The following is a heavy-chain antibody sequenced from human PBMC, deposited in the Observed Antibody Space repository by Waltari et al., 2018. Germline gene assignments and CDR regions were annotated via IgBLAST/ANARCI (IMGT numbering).Heavy chain of an antibody. Sequence: EVQLVESGGGLVQSGGSLRLSCTGSGFTFRRYWMTWVRQAPGKGLEWVANIKQDGSEKYYVDSVKGRFTISRDNAKNSLYLQMNSLRAEDTAVYYCARDPMAYSYVPWYFDYWGQGALVTVSS. CDR3: ARDPMAYSYVPWYFDY. CDR1: GFTFRRYW. D-gene: IGHD5-18*01. V-gene: IGHV3-7*01. CDR2: IKQDGSEK. J-gene: IGHJ4*02.